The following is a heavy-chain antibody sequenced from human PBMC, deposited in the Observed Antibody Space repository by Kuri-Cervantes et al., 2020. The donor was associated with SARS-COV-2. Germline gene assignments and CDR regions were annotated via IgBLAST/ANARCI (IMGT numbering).Heavy chain of an antibody. CDR3: TKDDFWSGYYMWYYFDY. J-gene: IGHJ4*02. D-gene: IGHD3-3*01. CDR1: GFTFSSYA. CDR2: IRSKAYGGTT. V-gene: IGHV3-49*04. Sequence: GESLKISCAASGFTFSSYAMHWVRQAPGKGLEWVGFIRSKAYGGTTEYAASVKGRFTISRDDSKSIAYLQMNSLKTEDTAVYYCTKDDFWSGYYMWYYFDYWGQGTLVTVSS.